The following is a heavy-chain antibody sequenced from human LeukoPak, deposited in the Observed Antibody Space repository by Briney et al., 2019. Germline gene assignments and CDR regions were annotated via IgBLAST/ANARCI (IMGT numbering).Heavy chain of an antibody. V-gene: IGHV4-39*07. CDR2: IYYSGST. J-gene: IGHJ4*02. CDR3: AKDWSGRGTGLWFGGYYFDY. CDR1: GGSISSSNFY. Sequence: RPSETLSLTCTVSGGSISSSNFYWGWIRQPPGKGLEWIGSIYYSGSTYYNPSLKSRVTISVDTSKNQFSLKLSSVTAADTAVYYCAKDWSGRGTGLWFGGYYFDYWGQGTLVTVSS. D-gene: IGHD3-10*01.